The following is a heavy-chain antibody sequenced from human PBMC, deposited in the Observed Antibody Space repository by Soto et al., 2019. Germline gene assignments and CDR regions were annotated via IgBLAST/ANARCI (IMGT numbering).Heavy chain of an antibody. CDR1: GYTLTELS. Sequence: ASVKVSCKVSGYTLTELSMHWVRQAPGKGLEWMGGFDPEDGETIYAQKFQGRVTMTEDTSTDTAYMELSSLRSEDTAVYYCATSTRPYDYIWGSYRYMRGWFDPWGQGTLVTVSS. D-gene: IGHD3-16*02. CDR3: ATSTRPYDYIWGSYRYMRGWFDP. CDR2: FDPEDGET. J-gene: IGHJ5*02. V-gene: IGHV1-24*01.